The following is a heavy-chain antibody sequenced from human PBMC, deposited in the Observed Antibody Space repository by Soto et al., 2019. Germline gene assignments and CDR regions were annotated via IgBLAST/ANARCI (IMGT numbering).Heavy chain of an antibody. CDR1: GASISGFY. Sequence: QVQLQESGPGLVKPSETLSLTCTVSGASISGFYWSWIRKSAGKGLEWIGRIYATGTTDYNPSLKSRVMMSVATSKKQFSLKLRSVTAADTAVYYCVRYGTKTLRDCFDPWGQGISVTVSS. CDR2: IYATGTT. D-gene: IGHD1-1*01. J-gene: IGHJ5*02. V-gene: IGHV4-4*07. CDR3: VRYGTKTLRDCFDP.